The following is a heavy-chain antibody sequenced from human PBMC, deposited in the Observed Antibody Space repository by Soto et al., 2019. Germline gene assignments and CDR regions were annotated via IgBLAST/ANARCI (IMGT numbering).Heavy chain of an antibody. J-gene: IGHJ6*02. CDR3: ARADYDILTGSYAVDV. D-gene: IGHD3-9*01. V-gene: IGHV4-4*07. CDR2: VSSSGNT. Sequence: SETLSLTCTVSGGSMGNYYWFWIRQFAGKELEWIGRVSSSGNTNDNPSLKSRASLSIDTSKNQFGLKLSSVTAADTAVYYCARADYDILTGSYAVDVWGHVTTVS. CDR1: GGSMGNYY.